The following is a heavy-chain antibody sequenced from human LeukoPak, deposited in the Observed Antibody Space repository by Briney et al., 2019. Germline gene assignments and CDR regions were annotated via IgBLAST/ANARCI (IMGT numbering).Heavy chain of an antibody. V-gene: IGHV3-30*03. J-gene: IGHJ4*02. CDR1: AFTFSIYG. CDR2: ISYDGSKT. CDR3: ASPGGYDFWSGPFDY. Sequence: PERSLRLSCVASAFTFSIYGMHWVRQAPGKGLEWVAVISYDGSKTYYADSVKGRFTISRGNSKNTLYLQMNSLRAEDTAVYYCASPGGYDFWSGPFDYWGQGTLVTVSS. D-gene: IGHD3-3*01.